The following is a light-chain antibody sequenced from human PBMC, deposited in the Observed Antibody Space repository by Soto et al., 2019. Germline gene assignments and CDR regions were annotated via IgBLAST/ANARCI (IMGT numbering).Light chain of an antibody. V-gene: IGLV2-23*01. CDR2: EGS. Sequence: QSALTQPASVSGSPGQSITISCTGTSSDVGSYNFVSWYQQHPGKSPKLMIYEGSKRPSGVSNRCSGSKSGNTASLTISGPQAEDEADYYCCSYSGDSAWVFGGGTKVTVL. J-gene: IGLJ3*02. CDR1: SSDVGSYNF. CDR3: CSYSGDSAWV.